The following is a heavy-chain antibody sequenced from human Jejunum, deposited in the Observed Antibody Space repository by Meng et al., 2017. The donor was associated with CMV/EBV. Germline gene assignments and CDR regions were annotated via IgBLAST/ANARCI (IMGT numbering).Heavy chain of an antibody. CDR2: KKAEGSEI. D-gene: IGHD1-1*01. J-gene: IGHJ3*02. CDR1: GFNISNKW. V-gene: IGHV3-7*01. Sequence: SCAESGFNISNKWMSWDRQEGGKGPEWVGNKKAEGSEIKKVGSLRGRFTDSRDNAGKSLYLQMNSLTAEDTAVYYCASGNDFNIWGQGTLVTVSS. CDR3: ASGNDFNI.